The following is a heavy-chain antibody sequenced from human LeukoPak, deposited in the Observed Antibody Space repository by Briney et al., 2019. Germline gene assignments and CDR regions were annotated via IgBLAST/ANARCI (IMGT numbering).Heavy chain of an antibody. CDR2: IYYSGST. D-gene: IGHD3-22*01. J-gene: IGHJ4*02. CDR3: ARGTYDSSGYYPDY. CDR1: GGSIGSYY. Sequence: SETLSLTCTVSGGSIGSYYWSWIRQPPGKGLEWIGYIYYSGSTNYNPSLKSRVTISVDTSKNQFSLKLSSVTAADTAVYYCARGTYDSSGYYPDYWGQGTLVTVSS. V-gene: IGHV4-59*01.